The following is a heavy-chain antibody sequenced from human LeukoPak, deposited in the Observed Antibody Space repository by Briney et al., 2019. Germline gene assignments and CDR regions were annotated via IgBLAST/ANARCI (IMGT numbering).Heavy chain of an antibody. J-gene: IGHJ4*02. CDR1: GGSIRSGSHY. V-gene: IGHV4-39*02. CDR3: AKRDDSGGNLVDL. D-gene: IGHD3-22*01. Sequence: SETLFLTCTVPGGSIRSGSHYWAWIRQPPGKGLEWIGSIYYSGSTYYNPSLENRVTISIDTSKTHFSLKLSSLSAADTSVYYCAKRDDSGGNLVDLWGQGTLVTVS. CDR2: IYYSGST.